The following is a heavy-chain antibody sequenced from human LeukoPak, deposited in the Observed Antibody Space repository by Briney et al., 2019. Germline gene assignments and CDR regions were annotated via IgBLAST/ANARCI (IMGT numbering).Heavy chain of an antibody. V-gene: IGHV1-2*02. Sequence: GASVKVSCKASGYTFTGYYMHWVRQAPGQGLEWMGWINPNSGGTNYAQKFQGRVTMTRDTSISTAYMELSRLRSDDTAVYYCARSAELLWFGELLSYACVYWGQGTLVTVSS. CDR1: GYTFTGYY. J-gene: IGHJ4*02. D-gene: IGHD3-10*01. CDR2: INPNSGGT. CDR3: ARSAELLWFGELLSYACVY.